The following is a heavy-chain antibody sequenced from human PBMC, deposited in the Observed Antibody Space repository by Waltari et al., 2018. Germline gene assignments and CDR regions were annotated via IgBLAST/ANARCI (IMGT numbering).Heavy chain of an antibody. CDR2: IKQDGSEK. J-gene: IGHJ4*02. V-gene: IGHV3-7*01. CDR3: TRGGRDSSWYWRD. CDR1: GLSCSNYW. Sequence: EVQLVESGGGLAQPGGSLRLSCAASGLSCSNYWVTWVRQASGKGPEWVANIKQDGSEKYYMDSVKGRFTISRDNAKNSLYLQMNNLRVEDTAVYYCTRGGRDSSWYWRDWGQGTLVTVSS. D-gene: IGHD6-13*01.